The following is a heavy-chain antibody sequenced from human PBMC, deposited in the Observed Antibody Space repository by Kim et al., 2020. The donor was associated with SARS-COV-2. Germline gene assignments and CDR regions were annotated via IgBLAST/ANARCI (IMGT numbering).Heavy chain of an antibody. Sequence: SVKVSCTASGGTFSNYAISWVRQAPGQGLEWMGEIIPLYGTLNDAQKFQDRLKITADESTTTVYMELSSLTSADTAVYYCARGSSGWLDPWGQRTLVTVSS. V-gene: IGHV1-69*13. CDR2: IIPLYGTL. CDR1: GGTFSNYA. D-gene: IGHD3-22*01. CDR3: ARGSSGWLDP. J-gene: IGHJ5*02.